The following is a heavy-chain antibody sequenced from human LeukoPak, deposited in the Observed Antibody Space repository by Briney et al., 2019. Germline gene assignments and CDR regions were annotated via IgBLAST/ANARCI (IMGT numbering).Heavy chain of an antibody. Sequence: GASVKVSCKASGYTYTSYYMHWVRQAPGQGLEWMGWINSKSGGKNYAQKFQGRVTMTRDTSITTAYMELSRLRSDDTAVYYCANSGGEEDDAFDIWGQGTMVTVSS. J-gene: IGHJ3*02. V-gene: IGHV1-2*02. CDR3: ANSGGEEDDAFDI. CDR1: GYTYTSYY. D-gene: IGHD2-15*01. CDR2: INSKSGGK.